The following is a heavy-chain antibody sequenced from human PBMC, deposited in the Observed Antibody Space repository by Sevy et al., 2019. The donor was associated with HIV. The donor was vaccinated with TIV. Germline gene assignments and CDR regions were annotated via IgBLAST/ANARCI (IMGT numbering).Heavy chain of an antibody. V-gene: IGHV1-69*13. D-gene: IGHD2-21*02. CDR3: VRDQDGGNSRFWFDP. CDR2: IIPIFGTA. CDR1: GGTFSSYA. Sequence: ASVKVSCKASGGTFSSYAISWVRQAPGQGLEWMGGIIPIFGTANYAQKFQGRVTITADESTSTAYMELSSLRSEDTAVYYCVRDQDGGNSRFWFDPWGQGTLVTVSS. J-gene: IGHJ5*02.